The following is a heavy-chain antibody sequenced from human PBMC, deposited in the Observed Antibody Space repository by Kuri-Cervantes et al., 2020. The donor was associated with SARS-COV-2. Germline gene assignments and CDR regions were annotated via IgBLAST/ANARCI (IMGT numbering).Heavy chain of an antibody. CDR1: GLTVNEAW. J-gene: IGHJ4*02. CDR2: LKSKSDGGTP. D-gene: IGHD6-6*01. V-gene: IGHV3-15*01. CDR3: TTDRAITVRPLFDS. Sequence: GGSLRLSCAVSGLTVNEAWMGWVRRAPGRGLEWVGRLKSKSDGGTPDYAAPVKGRFTISGDESKNTLNLQMNSLKTEDTALYYCTTDRAITVRPLFDSWGQGTLVTVSS.